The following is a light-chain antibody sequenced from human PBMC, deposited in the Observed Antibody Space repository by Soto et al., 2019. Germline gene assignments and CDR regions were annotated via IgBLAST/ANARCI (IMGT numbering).Light chain of an antibody. CDR3: QQAYSFPLT. CDR1: QGLGVW. CDR2: GAS. Sequence: DIQMTQSPSSVSASVGDRVTITCRASQGLGVWLGWYQQKPGKAPKLLIFGASGLQTGVPSRFSGSGSGTYFTLTISSLQPEDFATYYCQQAYSFPLTFGGGTKGEIK. V-gene: IGKV1-12*01. J-gene: IGKJ4*01.